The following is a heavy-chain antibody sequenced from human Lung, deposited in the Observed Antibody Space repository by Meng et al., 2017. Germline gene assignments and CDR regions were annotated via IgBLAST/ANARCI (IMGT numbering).Heavy chain of an antibody. CDR2: LSGGGFTT. CDR1: GFSFSSYA. CDR3: AKYSYGLGDYLDY. Sequence: GGSLRLSCAASGFSFSSYAMSWVRHAPGKGLEWVSALSGGGFTTYYADSVKGRFAISRHNSKNTLYLQMNSLRAEDTALYYCAKYSYGLGDYLDYWGQGDLVNGAS. J-gene: IGHJ4*02. V-gene: IGHV3-23*01. D-gene: IGHD3-10*01.